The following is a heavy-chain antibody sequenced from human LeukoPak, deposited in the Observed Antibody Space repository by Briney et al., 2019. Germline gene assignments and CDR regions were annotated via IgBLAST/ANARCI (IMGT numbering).Heavy chain of an antibody. CDR2: IKYDGSNI. CDR3: ARDFKKGRYFDY. V-gene: IGHV3-33*08. Sequence: GGSLRLSCAASGFTFSSYWMSWVRQAPDKGLEWVAIIKYDGSNIYYADSMKGRFTISRDNSKSTLYLQMNSLRVEDTAVYYCARDFKKGRYFDYWGQGTLVTVSS. J-gene: IGHJ4*02. CDR1: GFTFSSYW.